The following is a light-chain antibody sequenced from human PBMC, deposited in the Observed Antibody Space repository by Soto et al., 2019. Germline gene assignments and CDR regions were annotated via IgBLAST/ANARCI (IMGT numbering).Light chain of an antibody. CDR1: SSNIGNNY. V-gene: IGLV1-51*01. Sequence: QSVLTQPPSVSAAPGQKVTISCSGSSSNIGNNYVSWYQQLPGTAPKLLIYDNNKRPSGIPDRFSGSKSGTSATLGVTGLQTGDEAAYYCGTFDSSLSALVFVGGTKLTVL. CDR3: GTFDSSLSALV. CDR2: DNN. J-gene: IGLJ2*01.